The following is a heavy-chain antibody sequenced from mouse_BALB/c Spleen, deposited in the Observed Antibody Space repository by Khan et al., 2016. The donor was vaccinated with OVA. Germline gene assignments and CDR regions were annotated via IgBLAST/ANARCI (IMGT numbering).Heavy chain of an antibody. D-gene: IGHD2-4*01. CDR2: ISYGGDST. J-gene: IGHJ3*01. Sequence: EVELVESGGGLVQPGGSLKLSCATSGFTFSDYYMYWVRQTQEKRLEWVAYISYGGDSTYYQDTVKGRFTISRDNAKKTLYLQMRRLKSEDTAMYYGAIHDYDGISYWGQGTLVTVSA. CDR3: AIHDYDGISY. CDR1: GFTFSDYY. V-gene: IGHV5-12*02.